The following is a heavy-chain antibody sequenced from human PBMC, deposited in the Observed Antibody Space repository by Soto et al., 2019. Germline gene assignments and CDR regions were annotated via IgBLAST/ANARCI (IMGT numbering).Heavy chain of an antibody. CDR2: ISYDGSNK. V-gene: IGHV3-30-3*01. D-gene: IGHD6-19*01. CDR1: GFTFSSYA. CDR3: AREYSSGWFGNYYGMDV. Sequence: LRLSCAASGFTFSSYAMHWVRQAPGKGLEWVAVISYDGSNKYYADSVKGRFTISRDNSKNTLYLQMNSLRAEDTAVYYCAREYSSGWFGNYYGMDVWGQGTTVTVSS. J-gene: IGHJ6*02.